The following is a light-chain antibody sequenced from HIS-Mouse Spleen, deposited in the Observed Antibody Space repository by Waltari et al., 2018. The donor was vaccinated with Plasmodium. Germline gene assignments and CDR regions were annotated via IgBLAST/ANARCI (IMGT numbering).Light chain of an antibody. J-gene: IGKJ2*01. Sequence: IVMTQSPATLPVSPGGKATLPCRASQSVSSNLAWYQQKPGQAPRLLIYGASTRATGIPARFSGGGSGTEFTLTISSMQSEDFAVYYCQQYNNWPPYAFGQGTKLEIK. CDR1: QSVSSN. CDR3: QQYNNWPPYA. V-gene: IGKV3-15*01. CDR2: GAS.